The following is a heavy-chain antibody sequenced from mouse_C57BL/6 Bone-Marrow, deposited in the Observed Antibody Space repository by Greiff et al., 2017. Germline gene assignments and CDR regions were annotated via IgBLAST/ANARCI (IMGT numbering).Heavy chain of an antibody. CDR2: IYPGDGDT. V-gene: IGHV1-82*01. CDR1: GYAFSSSW. D-gene: IGHD1-1*01. J-gene: IGHJ1*03. CDR3: ASPLITTVVDWYFDV. Sequence: VKLQESGPELVKPGASVKISCKASGYAFSSSWMNWVKQRPGKGLEWIGRIYPGDGDTNYNGKFKGKATLTADKSSSTAYMQLSSPTSEDSAVYDCASPLITTVVDWYFDVWGTGTAVTVSA.